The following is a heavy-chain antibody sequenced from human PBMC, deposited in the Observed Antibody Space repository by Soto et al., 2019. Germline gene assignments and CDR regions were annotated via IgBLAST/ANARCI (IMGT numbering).Heavy chain of an antibody. CDR1: GFTFGDYA. Sequence: GGSLRLSCTASGFTFGDYAMSWFRQAPGKGLEWVGFIRSKAYGGTTEYAASVKGRFTISRDDSKNIAYLQMNSLKTEDTAVYYCTRGGHQQLLDYWGQGTLVTVSS. J-gene: IGHJ4*02. CDR3: TRGGHQQLLDY. V-gene: IGHV3-49*03. D-gene: IGHD6-13*01. CDR2: IRSKAYGGTT.